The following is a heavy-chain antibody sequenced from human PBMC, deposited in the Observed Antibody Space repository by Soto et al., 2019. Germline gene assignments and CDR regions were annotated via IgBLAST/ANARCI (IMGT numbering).Heavy chain of an antibody. CDR1: GGSVSSGSYY. J-gene: IGHJ6*02. V-gene: IGHV4-61*01. CDR2: IYYSGST. CDR3: ARDRRVVVAATHYYYYGMDV. D-gene: IGHD2-15*01. Sequence: QVQLQESGPGLVKPSETLSLTCTVSGGSVSSGSYYWSWIRQPPGKGLEWIGYIYYSGSTNYNPSRKSRVTISVDTSKNQFSLKLSSVTAADTAVYYCARDRRVVVAATHYYYYGMDVWGQGTTVTVSS.